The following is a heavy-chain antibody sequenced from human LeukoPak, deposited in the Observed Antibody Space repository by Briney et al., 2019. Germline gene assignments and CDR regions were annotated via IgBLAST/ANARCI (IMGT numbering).Heavy chain of an antibody. Sequence: SGTLSLTCTVSGGSISSSSYYWGWIRQPPGKGLEWIGSIYYSGSTYYNPSLKSRVTISVDTSKNQFSLKLSSVTAADTAVYYCARPSYDILTGYFYYFDYWGQGTLVTVSS. D-gene: IGHD3-9*01. CDR2: IYYSGST. CDR3: ARPSYDILTGYFYYFDY. V-gene: IGHV4-39*01. CDR1: GGSISSSSYY. J-gene: IGHJ4*02.